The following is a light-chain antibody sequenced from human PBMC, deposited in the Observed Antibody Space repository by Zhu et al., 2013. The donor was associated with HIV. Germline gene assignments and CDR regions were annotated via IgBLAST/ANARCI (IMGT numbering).Light chain of an antibody. J-gene: IGLJ3*02. CDR2: QDS. Sequence: SYELTQPPSVSVSPGQTASITCSGDKLGDKYACWYQQKPGQSPVLVIYQDSKRPSGIPERFSGSKSGTSGSLAISGLRSEDEADYYCAAWDDSLSGWVFGGGTKLTVL. CDR1: KLGDKY. V-gene: IGLV3-1*01. CDR3: AAWDDSLSGWV.